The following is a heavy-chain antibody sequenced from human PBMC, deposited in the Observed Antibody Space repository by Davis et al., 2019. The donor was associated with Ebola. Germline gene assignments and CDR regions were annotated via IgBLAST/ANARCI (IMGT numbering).Heavy chain of an antibody. CDR1: GFTFSSYS. CDR3: ARVTYLDV. Sequence: GESLKISCAASGFTFSSYSMNWVRQAPGKGLEWVSYISNSRNTIYYADSVKGRFTISRDNAEDSLYLQMNSLRAEDTAVYYCARVTYLDVWGQGTMVTVSS. V-gene: IGHV3-48*01. J-gene: IGHJ3*01. CDR2: ISNSRNTI.